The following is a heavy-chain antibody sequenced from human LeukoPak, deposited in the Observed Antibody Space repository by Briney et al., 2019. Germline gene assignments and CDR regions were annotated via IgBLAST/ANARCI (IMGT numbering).Heavy chain of an antibody. CDR1: GGSMNTSSYY. V-gene: IGHV4-39*07. D-gene: IGHD2-2*01. CDR2: IYYSGTT. Sequence: SETLSLTCTVSGGSMNTSSYYWGWLCQPPGKGLEWIGSIYYSGTTHYNPSLRNRVTISADAPRNEFSLKLTSVTAADTAVYYCARDGCSSDNCYGYYYYYYGMDVWGPGTTVTVSS. J-gene: IGHJ6*02. CDR3: ARDGCSSDNCYGYYYYYYGMDV.